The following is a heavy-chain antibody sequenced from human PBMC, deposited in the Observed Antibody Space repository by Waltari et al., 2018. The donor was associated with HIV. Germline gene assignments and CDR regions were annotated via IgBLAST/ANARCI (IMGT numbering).Heavy chain of an antibody. CDR3: AKSDFTELVRGQKAFDV. Sequence: QAQLVQSGAETKKPGSSVTVSCQASGGAFDTFEFTWVRQAPGQGLEWLGATAPFFGVIYAQDFNGRVTITSNPSTRTVFLELGGLRPDDTAVYFCAKSDFTELVRGQKAFDVWGQGT. V-gene: IGHV1-69*19. CDR1: GGAFDTFE. D-gene: IGHD1-26*01. CDR2: TAPFFGV. J-gene: IGHJ3*01.